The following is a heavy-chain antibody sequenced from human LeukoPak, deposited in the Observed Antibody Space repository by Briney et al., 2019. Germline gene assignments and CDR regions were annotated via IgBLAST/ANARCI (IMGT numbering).Heavy chain of an antibody. D-gene: IGHD6-19*01. J-gene: IGHJ4*02. Sequence: GGSLRLSCAASGFTFSSYAMSWVRQAPGKGLEWVSAISGSGGSTYYADSEKGRFTISRDNSKNTLYLQMNSLRAEDTAVYYCAKDRAEQWLPDYWGQGTLVTVSS. CDR3: AKDRAEQWLPDY. V-gene: IGHV3-23*01. CDR2: ISGSGGST. CDR1: GFTFSSYA.